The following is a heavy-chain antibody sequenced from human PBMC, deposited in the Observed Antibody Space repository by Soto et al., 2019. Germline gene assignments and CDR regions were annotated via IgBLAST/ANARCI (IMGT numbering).Heavy chain of an antibody. D-gene: IGHD3-10*01. CDR3: ASLLWFGERGENWFDP. J-gene: IGHJ5*02. Sequence: SETLSLTCTVSGGSISSSSYYWGWIRQPPGKGLEWIGSIYYSGSTYYNPSLKSRVTISVDTSKNQFSLKLSSVTAADTAVYYCASLLWFGERGENWFDPWGQGTLVTVS. V-gene: IGHV4-39*01. CDR1: GGSISSSSYY. CDR2: IYYSGST.